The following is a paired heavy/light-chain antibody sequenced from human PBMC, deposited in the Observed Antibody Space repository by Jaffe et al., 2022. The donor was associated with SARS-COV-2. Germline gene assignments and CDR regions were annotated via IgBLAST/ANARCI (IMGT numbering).Heavy chain of an antibody. V-gene: IGHV3-48*02. D-gene: IGHD4-17*01. CDR1: GFIFSSYN. J-gene: IGHJ6*02. CDR2: ISTSSSTI. Sequence: EVQVVESGGGLVQPGGSLRLSCAASGFIFSSYNMNWVRQAPGKGLEWVSYISTSSSTIYYADSVKGRFTISRDNAKNSLSLQMNSLRDEDTAVYYCARDGLAVTNYFYDMDVWGQGTTVTVSS. CDR3: ARDGLAVTNYFYDMDV.
Light chain of an antibody. CDR2: GAS. CDR3: QQSYSTPPT. J-gene: IGKJ1*01. Sequence: DIQMTQSPSSLSASVGDRVTITCRASQSISRYLNWYQQKPGKAPNLLIYGASSLQSGVPSRFSGSGSGTDFTLTISSLQPEDFATYYCQQSYSTPPTFGQGTKVEIK. V-gene: IGKV1-39*01. CDR1: QSISRY.